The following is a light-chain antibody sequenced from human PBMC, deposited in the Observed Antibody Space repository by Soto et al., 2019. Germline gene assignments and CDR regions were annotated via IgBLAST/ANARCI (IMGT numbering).Light chain of an antibody. Sequence: DIQMTQSPSSLSASVGDRVTITCQASQDISNYLNWYQQKPGKAPKLLIYDASNLETGVPSRFSGSGSGTDFTFTISSLQPEDFATYFCQQSYSIPWTFGQGTKV. CDR2: DAS. CDR3: QQSYSIPWT. V-gene: IGKV1-33*01. J-gene: IGKJ1*01. CDR1: QDISNY.